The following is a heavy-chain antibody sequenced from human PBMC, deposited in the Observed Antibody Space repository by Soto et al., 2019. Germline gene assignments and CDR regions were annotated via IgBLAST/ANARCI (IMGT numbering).Heavy chain of an antibody. CDR3: ARTPYDYVWGSYRDVYYYAMDV. V-gene: IGHV4-34*01. D-gene: IGHD3-16*02. Sequence: QVQLQQWGAGLLKPSETLSLPCAVYGGSFSGNYWSWIRQPPGKGLEWMGEINHSGNTNYNPSLKSRVTLSVDTSNNQFSLKLTSVTAADTAVYYCARTPYDYVWGSYRDVYYYAMDVWGQGTTVTVSS. J-gene: IGHJ6*02. CDR1: GGSFSGNY. CDR2: INHSGNT.